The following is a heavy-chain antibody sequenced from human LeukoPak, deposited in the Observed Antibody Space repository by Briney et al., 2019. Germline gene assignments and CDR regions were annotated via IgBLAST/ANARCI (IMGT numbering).Heavy chain of an antibody. V-gene: IGHV3-9*01. Sequence: PGGSLRLSCAASGFTFDDYAMHWVRQAPGKGLEWVSGISWNSGSIGYAASVKGRFTISRDNAKNSLYLQMNSLRVEDTAIYYCAKSTAPCSRGSCYSALESWGQGTLVTVSS. CDR1: GFTFDDYA. CDR3: AKSTAPCSRGSCYSALES. D-gene: IGHD2-15*01. CDR2: ISWNSGSI. J-gene: IGHJ4*02.